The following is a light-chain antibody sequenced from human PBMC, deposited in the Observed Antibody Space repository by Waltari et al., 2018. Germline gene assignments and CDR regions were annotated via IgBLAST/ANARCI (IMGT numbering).Light chain of an antibody. CDR1: YSHIETSH. CDR3: AAWDASLSEWV. Sequence: QSALTQPPSASGTPGQRVTISCSGGYSHIETSHLFWYQQVPGTAPTLLIYKINQRPSEVPDRFSGSKSGTSASLAISGLRSEDEADYYCAAWDASLSEWVFGGGTKVTVL. J-gene: IGLJ3*02. CDR2: KIN. V-gene: IGLV1-47*01.